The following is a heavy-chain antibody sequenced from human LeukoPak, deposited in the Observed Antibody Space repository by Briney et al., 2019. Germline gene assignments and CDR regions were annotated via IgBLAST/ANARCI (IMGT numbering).Heavy chain of an antibody. CDR2: INHSGST. CDR1: GGSFSGYN. D-gene: IGHD2-21*02. V-gene: IGHV4-34*01. CDR3: ARRGAAYCGGDCRSYYYYYMDV. Sequence: SETLSLTCAVYGGSFSGYNWSWIRQPPGKGLEWIGEINHSGSTNYNPSLKSRVTISVDTSKNQFSLKLSSVTAADMAVYYCARRGAAYCGGDCRSYYYYYMDVWGKGTTVTVSS. J-gene: IGHJ6*03.